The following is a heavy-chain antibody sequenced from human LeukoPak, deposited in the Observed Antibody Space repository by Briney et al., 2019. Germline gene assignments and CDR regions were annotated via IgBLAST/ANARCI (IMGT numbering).Heavy chain of an antibody. D-gene: IGHD4-23*01. CDR1: RSNVNNYW. V-gene: IGHV3-74*01. CDR2: INEDGRVT. Sequence: GGSLRLSCAASRSNVNNYWMHWVRQAPGKGLVWVSRINEDGRVTSYAGSVRGRFTISRDSVENTLHLQMNSPRAEDTAVYYCVKDFGGNSDYWGQGTLVTVSS. CDR3: VKDFGGNSDY. J-gene: IGHJ4*02.